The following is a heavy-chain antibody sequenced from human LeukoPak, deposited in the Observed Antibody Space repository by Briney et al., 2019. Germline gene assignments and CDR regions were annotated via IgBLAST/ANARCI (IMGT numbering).Heavy chain of an antibody. D-gene: IGHD3-22*01. CDR1: GGSISSYY. Sequence: SETLSLTCTVSGGSISSYYWSWIRQPPGKGLEWIGYIYYSGSTNYNPSLKSRVTISVDTSKNLFSLKLSSVTAADTAVYYCAREGPNYDSSGYPPGSFDYWGQGTLVTVSS. V-gene: IGHV4-59*01. CDR2: IYYSGST. CDR3: AREGPNYDSSGYPPGSFDY. J-gene: IGHJ4*02.